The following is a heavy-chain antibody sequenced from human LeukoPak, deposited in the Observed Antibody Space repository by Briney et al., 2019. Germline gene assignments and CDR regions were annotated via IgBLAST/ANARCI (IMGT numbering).Heavy chain of an antibody. CDR2: IIPIFGTA. D-gene: IGHD3-16*01. J-gene: IGHJ6*03. CDR1: GGTFSSYA. CDR3: VYDAGHRSYMDV. V-gene: IGHV1-69*13. Sequence: GASVKVSCKASGGTFSSYAISCVRQAPVQGLEWMGGIIPIFGTANYAQKFQGRVTITADESTSTAYMELSSLRSEDTAVYYCVYDAGHRSYMDVWGKGTTVTVSS.